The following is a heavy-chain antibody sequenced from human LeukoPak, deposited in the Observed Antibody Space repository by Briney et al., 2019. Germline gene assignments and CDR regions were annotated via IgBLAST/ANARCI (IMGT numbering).Heavy chain of an antibody. V-gene: IGHV4-38-2*02. CDR3: ARDQRGRYCSSTSCDNWFDP. CDR1: GYSISSGYY. Sequence: SETLSLTCAVPGYSISSGYYWGWIRQPPGKGLEWIGSIYHSGSTYYNPSLKSRVTISVDTSKNQFSLKLSSVTAADTAVYYCARDQRGRYCSSTSCDNWFDPWGQGTLVTVSS. J-gene: IGHJ5*02. D-gene: IGHD2-2*01. CDR2: IYHSGST.